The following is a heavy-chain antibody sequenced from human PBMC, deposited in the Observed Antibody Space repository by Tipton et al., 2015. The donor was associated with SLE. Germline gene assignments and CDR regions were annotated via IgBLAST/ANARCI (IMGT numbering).Heavy chain of an antibody. D-gene: IGHD3-16*01. CDR3: ARVGAGGFDY. CDR2: IYYSGST. CDR1: GGSISSSSYY. V-gene: IGHV4-39*07. J-gene: IGHJ4*02. Sequence: LRLSCTVSGGSISSSSYYWGWIRQPPGKGLEWIGSIYYSGSTYYNPSLKSRVTISVDTSKNRFSLKLSSVTAADTAVYYCARVGAGGFDYWGQGTLVTVSS.